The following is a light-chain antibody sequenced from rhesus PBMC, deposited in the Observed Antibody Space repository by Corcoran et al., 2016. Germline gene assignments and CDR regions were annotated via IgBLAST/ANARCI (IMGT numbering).Light chain of an antibody. CDR2: DVS. Sequence: QSALTQPPSVSKSLGQSVTISCTGTNSDIGNYNDVSWYQQHPGTAPRLLIYDVSKRPSGVSDRFSGSKSGNTASLTISGLQAEDVADYYGCSYRSGSTFVFGSGTKLTVL. CDR3: CSYRSGSTFV. V-gene: IGLV2S9*01. J-gene: IGLJ6*01. CDR1: NSDIGNYND.